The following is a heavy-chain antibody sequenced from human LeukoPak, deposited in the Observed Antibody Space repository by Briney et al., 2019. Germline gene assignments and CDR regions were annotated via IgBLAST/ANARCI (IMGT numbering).Heavy chain of an antibody. V-gene: IGHV3-64*02. D-gene: IGHD3-10*01. CDR3: TRDRSGD. CDR1: GFTFSSYA. Sequence: PGGSLRLSCAASGFTFSSYAMHWVPQAPGKGLEYVSAISSNGGTTYYADSEKGRFTISRDNSKNTLYLQMGSLRAEDMAVYYCTRDRSGDWGQGTLVTVSS. CDR2: ISSNGGTT. J-gene: IGHJ4*02.